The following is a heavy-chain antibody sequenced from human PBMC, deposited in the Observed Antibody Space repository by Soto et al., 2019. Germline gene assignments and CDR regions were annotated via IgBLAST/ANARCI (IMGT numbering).Heavy chain of an antibody. CDR3: ATYSSAIPDFDY. J-gene: IGHJ4*02. CDR2: IYSGGTT. D-gene: IGHD6-25*01. Sequence: PGGSLRLSCAASGFTVTSNYMNWVRQAPGKGLEWVSVIYSGGTTVYADSVKGRFTISRDKAKNTLYLQMNRLRADDTAMYYCATYSSAIPDFDYWGQGTLVTVSS. CDR1: GFTVTSNY. V-gene: IGHV3-53*01.